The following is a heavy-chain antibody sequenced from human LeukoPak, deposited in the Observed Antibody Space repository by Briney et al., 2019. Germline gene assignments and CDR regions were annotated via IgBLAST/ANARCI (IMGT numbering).Heavy chain of an antibody. V-gene: IGHV3-30*04. Sequence: GGSLRLSCAASGFTLSSYAMHWVRQAPGKGLEWVAVISYDGSNKYYADSVKGRFTISRDNSKNTLYLQMNSLRAEDTAVYYCARGGAVANVFDYWGQGTLVTVSS. CDR2: ISYDGSNK. J-gene: IGHJ4*02. D-gene: IGHD6-19*01. CDR3: ARGGAVANVFDY. CDR1: GFTLSSYA.